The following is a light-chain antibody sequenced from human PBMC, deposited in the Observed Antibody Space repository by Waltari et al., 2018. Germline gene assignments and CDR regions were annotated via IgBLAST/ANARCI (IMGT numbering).Light chain of an antibody. CDR2: DAS. CDR1: QSVSRP. CDR3: QKYVSLPAT. J-gene: IGKJ1*01. V-gene: IGKV3-20*01. Sequence: SCRPSQSVSRPLAWYQQKPGQAPRLLIFDASSRATGIPDRFSGSGSGTDFSLTISRLEPEDFAVYYCQKYVSLPATFGQGTKVEI.